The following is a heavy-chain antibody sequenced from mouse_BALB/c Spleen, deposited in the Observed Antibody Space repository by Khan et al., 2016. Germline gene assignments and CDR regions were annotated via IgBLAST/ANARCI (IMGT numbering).Heavy chain of an antibody. CDR1: GFDFSRYW. CDR3: ARTSWSFDV. J-gene: IGHJ1*01. V-gene: IGHV4-1*02. Sequence: EVQLQESGGGLVQPGGSLKLSCAASGFDFSRYWMSWVRQAPGKGLDWIGEINPGSSTINYTPSLKDQFIISRDNAKNTLYLQMSKVRSEDTALYYCARTSWSFDVWGAGTTVTVSS. CDR2: INPGSSTI.